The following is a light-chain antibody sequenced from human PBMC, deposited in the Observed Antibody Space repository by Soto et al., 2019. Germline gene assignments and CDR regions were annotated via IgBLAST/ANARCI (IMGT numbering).Light chain of an antibody. J-gene: IGLJ1*01. Sequence: QSVLTQPPSVSAGPGQRVTISCSGSISNIGNNYVSWYQHLPGKAPELLIYDNNQRPSGIPDRFSGSKSGTSAALGITGLQTGDEADYYCGTWDSSLSVYVFGTGTKVTVL. CDR2: DNN. CDR3: GTWDSSLSVYV. CDR1: ISNIGNNY. V-gene: IGLV1-51*01.